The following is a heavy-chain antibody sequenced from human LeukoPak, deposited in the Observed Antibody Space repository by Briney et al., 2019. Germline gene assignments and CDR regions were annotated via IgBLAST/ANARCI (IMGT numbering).Heavy chain of an antibody. D-gene: IGHD6-13*01. Sequence: SETLSLTCSVSGGSVSSGYYYWSWIRQPPGKGLEWIGHVDYSGTTSYNPSLRRRVAISLETSKNRFSLEVMYLTAADTAVYYCARGIRSGYGYWGQGTLVTVSS. CDR2: VDYSGTT. CDR1: GGSVSSGYYY. V-gene: IGHV4-61*01. J-gene: IGHJ4*02. CDR3: ARGIRSGYGY.